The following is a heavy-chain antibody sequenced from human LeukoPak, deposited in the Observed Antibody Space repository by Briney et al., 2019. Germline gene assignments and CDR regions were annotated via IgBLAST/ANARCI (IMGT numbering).Heavy chain of an antibody. CDR1: GYSFATYW. V-gene: IGHV5-51*01. D-gene: IGHD7-27*01. CDR3: ARPNGGRLWAWYFDY. CDR2: IYPGDSDT. Sequence: GESLKISCKASGYSFATYWIGWVRQTPGKGLEWMGLIYPGDSDTRYSPSFQGQVTISADKSISSTSLQWRRLKASDTAMYYCARPNGGRLWAWYFDYWGQGTPVTVSS. J-gene: IGHJ4*02.